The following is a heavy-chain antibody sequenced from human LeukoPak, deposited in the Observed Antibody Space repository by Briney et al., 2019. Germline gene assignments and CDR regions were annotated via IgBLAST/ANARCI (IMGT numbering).Heavy chain of an antibody. D-gene: IGHD3-10*01. Sequence: GGSLRLSCATSGFTFSDNWMAWVRQAPGKGLVWVSHINSAGGSTSYADSVKGRFTISRDNAKNTLYLQMSSLKTEDTAVYYCARVRSVYTFDIWGQGTMVTVSS. V-gene: IGHV3-74*01. CDR2: INSAGGST. J-gene: IGHJ3*02. CDR3: ARVRSVYTFDI. CDR1: GFTFSDNW.